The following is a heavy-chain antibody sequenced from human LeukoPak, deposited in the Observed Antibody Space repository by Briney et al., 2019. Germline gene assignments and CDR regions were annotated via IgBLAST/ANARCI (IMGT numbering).Heavy chain of an antibody. CDR2: ITNSSSYT. V-gene: IGHV3-21*01. CDR3: ASSGSYRFDY. D-gene: IGHD1-26*01. Sequence: GGSLRLSCAASGFTVDSNYLSWVRQAPGKGLEWVSSITNSSSYTYYADSVKGRFTISRDNAKNSLYLQMNSLRAEDTAVYYCASSGSYRFDYWGQGTLVTVSS. CDR1: GFTVDSNY. J-gene: IGHJ4*02.